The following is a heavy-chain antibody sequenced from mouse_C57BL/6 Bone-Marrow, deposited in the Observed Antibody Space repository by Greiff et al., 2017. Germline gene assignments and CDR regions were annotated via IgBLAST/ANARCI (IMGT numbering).Heavy chain of an antibody. CDR3: ARVYDGYLGY. J-gene: IGHJ2*01. Sequence: VQLKESGGDLVKPGGSLKLSCAASGFTFSSYGMSWVRQTPDKRLEWVATISSGGSYTYYPDSVKGRFTISRDNAKNTLYLQMSSLKSEDTAMYYCARVYDGYLGYWGQGTTLTVSS. CDR2: ISSGGSYT. CDR1: GFTFSSYG. V-gene: IGHV5-6*01. D-gene: IGHD2-3*01.